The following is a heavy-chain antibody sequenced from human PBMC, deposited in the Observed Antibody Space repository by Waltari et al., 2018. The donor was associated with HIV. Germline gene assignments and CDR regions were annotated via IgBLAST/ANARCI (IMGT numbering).Heavy chain of an antibody. J-gene: IGHJ6*02. Sequence: EVQLVESGGGLVQPGGSLRLSCAASGFTVSSNYMSWVRQAPGKGLEWFSVIYGGGSTYYADSVKGRFTISRDNSKNTLYLQMNSLRAEDTAVYYCASIAYCGGDCYPRGMDVWGQGTTVTVSS. CDR2: IYGGGST. CDR1: GFTVSSNY. CDR3: ASIAYCGGDCYPRGMDV. D-gene: IGHD2-21*02. V-gene: IGHV3-66*01.